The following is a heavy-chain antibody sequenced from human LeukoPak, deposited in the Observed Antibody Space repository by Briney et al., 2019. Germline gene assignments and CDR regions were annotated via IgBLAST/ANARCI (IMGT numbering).Heavy chain of an antibody. J-gene: IGHJ6*02. CDR2: IGTGGDT. CDR3: ARGVNLEWLRMDV. CDR1: GFTFSRYD. D-gene: IGHD3-3*01. Sequence: PGGSLRLSCAAFGFTFSRYDMHWVRQATGKGLEWVSSIGTGGDTYYPGSVKGRFTISRENAKNSLYLQMNSLRAGDTAVYYCARGVNLEWLRMDVWGQGTTATVSS. V-gene: IGHV3-13*01.